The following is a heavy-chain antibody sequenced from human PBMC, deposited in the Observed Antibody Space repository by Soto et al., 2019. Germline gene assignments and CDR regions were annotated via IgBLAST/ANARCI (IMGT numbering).Heavy chain of an antibody. CDR3: VMVDNYVTPTPQDV. CDR1: GYIFVNYG. V-gene: IGHV1-18*01. J-gene: IGHJ6*02. CDR2: ISPYTGNT. D-gene: IGHD3-16*01. Sequence: QVQLVQSGDEVKKPGASVKVSCKASGYIFVNYGIAWVRQAPGQGLEWMGWISPYTGNTHSATKVQGRLTMTTDTPPSTANMDPGSLTSDDTAVYYCVMVDNYVTPTPQDVWGQGTTVTVSS.